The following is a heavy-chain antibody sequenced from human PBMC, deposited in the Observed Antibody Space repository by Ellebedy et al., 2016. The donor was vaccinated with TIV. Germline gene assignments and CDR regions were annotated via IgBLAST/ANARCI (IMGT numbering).Heavy chain of an antibody. CDR2: IKYDGADK. CDR1: GFTFSVTW. V-gene: IGHV3-7*01. CDR3: ARDSDFSSSWYGNAFDI. Sequence: GESLKISCAASGFTFSVTWMSWARQAQGKGLEWVARIKYDGADKDYVDSVKGRFTISRDNAKNSLYLQMNSLRVEDTAVYYCARDSDFSSSWYGNAFDIWGQGTMVTVSS. J-gene: IGHJ3*02. D-gene: IGHD6-13*01.